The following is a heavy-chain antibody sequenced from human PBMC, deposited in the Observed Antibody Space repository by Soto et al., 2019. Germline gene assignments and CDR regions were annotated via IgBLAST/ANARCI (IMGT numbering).Heavy chain of an antibody. CDR2: FDPEDGET. J-gene: IGHJ4*02. V-gene: IGHV1-24*01. CDR1: GYTLTELS. D-gene: IGHD6-19*01. Sequence: GASVKVSCKVSGYTLTELSMHWVRQAPGKGLEWMGGFDPEDGETIYAQKFQGRVTMTEDTSTDTAYMELSSLRSEDTAVYYCATVGPYSSGWYTPDYWGQGTLVTVSS. CDR3: ATVGPYSSGWYTPDY.